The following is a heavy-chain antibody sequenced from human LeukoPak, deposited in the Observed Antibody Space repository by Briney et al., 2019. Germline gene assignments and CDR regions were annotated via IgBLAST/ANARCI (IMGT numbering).Heavy chain of an antibody. CDR2: IIPIFGTA. J-gene: IGHJ4*02. Sequence: SVKVSCKASGGTFSSYAISWVRQAPGQGLEWMGGIIPIFGTANYAQKFQGRVTITADKSTSTAYMELSSLRSEDTAVYYCARGETPMAYFDYWGQGTLVTVSS. CDR3: ARGETPMAYFDY. V-gene: IGHV1-69*06. CDR1: GGTFSSYA. D-gene: IGHD5-24*01.